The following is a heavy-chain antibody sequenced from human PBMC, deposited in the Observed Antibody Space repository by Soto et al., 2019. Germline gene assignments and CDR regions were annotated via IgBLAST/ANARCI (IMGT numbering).Heavy chain of an antibody. CDR2: VYSNDKT. D-gene: IGHD2-2*03. CDR3: ARLNGYCVSTKFYGYYGMDV. Sequence: QLQLQESGPGLVKPSETLSLTCTVSGGSVSSNSYSWGWVRQSPGKGLEWIATVYSNDKTYYNPSLLSRVTISVDTSKNEFSLRLNSVTAADTAVYYCARLNGYCVSTKFYGYYGMDVWGQGTTVTVSS. CDR1: GGSVSSNSYS. J-gene: IGHJ6*02. V-gene: IGHV4-39*01.